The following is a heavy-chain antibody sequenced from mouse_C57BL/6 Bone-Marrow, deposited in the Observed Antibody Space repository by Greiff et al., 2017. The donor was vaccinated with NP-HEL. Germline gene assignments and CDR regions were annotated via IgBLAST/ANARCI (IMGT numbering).Heavy chain of an antibody. V-gene: IGHV3-6*01. D-gene: IGHD1-1*01. CDR1: GYSITSGYY. Sequence: EVKLQESGPGLVKPSQSLSLTCSVTGYSITSGYYWNWIRQFPGNKLEWMGYISYDGSNNYNPSLKNRISITRDTSKNQFFLKLNSVTTEYTATYYCARDYYGSMDYWGQGTSVTVSS. CDR2: ISYDGSN. J-gene: IGHJ4*01. CDR3: ARDYYGSMDY.